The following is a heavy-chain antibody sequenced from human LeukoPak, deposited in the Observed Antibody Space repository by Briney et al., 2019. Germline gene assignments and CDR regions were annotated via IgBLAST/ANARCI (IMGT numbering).Heavy chain of an antibody. CDR3: ASRHLPIFGVPYYYYGMDV. J-gene: IGHJ6*02. CDR1: GGTFSSYA. CDR2: IIPIFGTA. Sequence: ASVKVSRKASGGTFSSYAISWVRQAPGQGLEWMGGIIPIFGTANYAQKFQGRVTITADESTSTAYMELSSLRSEDTAVYYCASRHLPIFGVPYYYYGMDVWGQGTTVTVSS. V-gene: IGHV1-69*13. D-gene: IGHD3-3*01.